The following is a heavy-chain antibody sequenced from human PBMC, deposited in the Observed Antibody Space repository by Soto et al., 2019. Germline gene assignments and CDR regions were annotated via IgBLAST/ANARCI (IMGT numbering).Heavy chain of an antibody. D-gene: IGHD6-6*01. J-gene: IGHJ5*02. CDR3: ARGSRRRQSIATRGVRDNWFDP. Sequence: SETLSLTCAVYGGSFSVYSWTWIRQPPGKGLEWIGEISHSGSTTYNPSLKSRLTISVDTSQSHLSLKLSSVTAADTAVYYCARGSRRRQSIATRGVRDNWFDPWGQGTLVTVYS. V-gene: IGHV4-34*01. CDR2: ISHSGST. CDR1: GGSFSVYS.